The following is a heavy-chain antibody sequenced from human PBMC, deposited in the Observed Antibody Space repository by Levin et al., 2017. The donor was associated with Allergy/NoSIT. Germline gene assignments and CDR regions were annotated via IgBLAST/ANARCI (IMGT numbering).Heavy chain of an antibody. J-gene: IGHJ4*02. CDR1: GFTFSSYA. CDR3: ARVIYYYFDY. CDR2: ISYDGSNK. D-gene: IGHD5-12*01. V-gene: IGHV3-30-3*01. Sequence: GESLKISCAASGFTFSSYAMHWVRQAPGKGLEWVAVISYDGSNKYYADSVKGRFTISRDNSKNTLYLQMNSLRAEDTAVYYCARVIYYYFDYWGQGTLVTVSS.